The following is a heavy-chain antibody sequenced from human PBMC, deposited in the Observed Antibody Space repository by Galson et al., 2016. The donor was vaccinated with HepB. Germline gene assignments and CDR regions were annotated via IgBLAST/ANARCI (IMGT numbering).Heavy chain of an antibody. Sequence: ETLSLTCAVSGGPISTDDWWTWVRLPPGKGLEWIGEVFQSGSTNYNPSLKSRVTISLDKSMNLFSLTLTSVTAADTAVYYCASYRYQVHWYFDLWGRGTPDTVSS. CDR3: ASYRYQVHWYFDL. J-gene: IGHJ2*01. CDR1: GGPISTDDW. D-gene: IGHD5-18*01. V-gene: IGHV4-4*02. CDR2: VFQSGST.